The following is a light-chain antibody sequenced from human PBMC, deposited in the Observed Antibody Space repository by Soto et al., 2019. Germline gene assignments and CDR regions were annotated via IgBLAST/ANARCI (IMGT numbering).Light chain of an antibody. CDR1: QIILYISNNKNF. CDR2: WAS. Sequence: DIVMTQSPDSLAVSLGERATINCKSSQIILYISNNKNFLAWYQQKPGQPPKLLIYWASTRESGVPDRFSGSESGTDFTLTISSLQAEDVAVYYCQQDYNTPPTFGGGTKVDI. CDR3: QQDYNTPPT. V-gene: IGKV4-1*01. J-gene: IGKJ4*01.